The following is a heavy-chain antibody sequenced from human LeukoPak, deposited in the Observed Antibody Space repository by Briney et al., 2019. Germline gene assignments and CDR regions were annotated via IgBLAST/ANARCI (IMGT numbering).Heavy chain of an antibody. CDR3: ARDVSSTPNWEFDY. CDR1: GYTFTGYY. CDR2: INPNSGGT. J-gene: IGHJ4*02. V-gene: IGHV1-2*06. Sequence: ASVKVSCKASGYTFTGYYMHWVRQAPGQGLEWMGRINPNSGGTNYAQKFQGRVTMTRDMSISTAYVEVNWLISDDTAIYYCARDVSSTPNWEFDYWGQGTTVTVSS. D-gene: IGHD1-26*01.